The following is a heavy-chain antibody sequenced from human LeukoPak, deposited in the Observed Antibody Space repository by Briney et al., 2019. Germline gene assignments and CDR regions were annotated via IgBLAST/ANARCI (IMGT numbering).Heavy chain of an antibody. D-gene: IGHD6-6*01. V-gene: IGHV3-30*18. CDR1: GFTFSSYG. CDR2: ISYDGSNK. CDR3: AKDLYSSSSGDY. J-gene: IGHJ4*02. Sequence: GGPLRLSCAASGFTFSSYGMHWVRQAPGKGLEWVAVISYDGSNKYYADSVKGRFTISRDNSKNTLYLQMNSLRAEDTAVYYCAKDLYSSSSGDYWGQGTLVTVSS.